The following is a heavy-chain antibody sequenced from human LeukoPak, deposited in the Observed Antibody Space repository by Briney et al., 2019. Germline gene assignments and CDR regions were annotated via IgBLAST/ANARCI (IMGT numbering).Heavy chain of an antibody. V-gene: IGHV1-46*01. J-gene: IGHJ2*01. Sequence: ASVKVSCKASGYTFTSYYMHWVRQAPGQGLEWMGIINPSGGSTSYAQKFQGRVTMTRDTSTSTVYMELSSLRSEDTAVYYCARPERGYCSGDSCYNWYFDLWGRGTLVTVSS. CDR1: GYTFTSYY. CDR2: INPSGGST. CDR3: ARPERGYCSGDSCYNWYFDL. D-gene: IGHD2-15*01.